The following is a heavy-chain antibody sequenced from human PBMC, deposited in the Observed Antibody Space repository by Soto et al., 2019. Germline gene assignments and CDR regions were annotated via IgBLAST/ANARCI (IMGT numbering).Heavy chain of an antibody. V-gene: IGHV4-4*02. CDR1: RGTIIALSW. CDR3: ARRGGGVVLAATTPFDY. D-gene: IGHD2-15*01. Sequence: SVILRLSWTVVRGTIIALSWWSRVHQPPGRGLEWIGEIYHSGSTNYNLSLKSRVTLSVDKSKNQFSLRLGSVTAADTAMYYCARRGGGVVLAATTPFDYWGQGTLVTVSS. J-gene: IGHJ4*02. CDR2: IYHSGST.